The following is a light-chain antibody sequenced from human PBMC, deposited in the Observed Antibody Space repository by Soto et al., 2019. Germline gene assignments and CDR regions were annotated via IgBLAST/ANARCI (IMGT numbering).Light chain of an antibody. J-gene: IGLJ1*01. CDR2: EVN. CDR1: SSDIGAYDY. Sequence: QSALTQPASLAGSPGQSITLSCTGTSSDIGAYDYVSWFQQHPGKAPKLMISEVNNRPSGVSNRFSGSKSGNTAYLTISGLQVEDEAAYFCFSFTTTSTHVFGTGTKLTVL. V-gene: IGLV2-14*01. CDR3: FSFTTTSTHV.